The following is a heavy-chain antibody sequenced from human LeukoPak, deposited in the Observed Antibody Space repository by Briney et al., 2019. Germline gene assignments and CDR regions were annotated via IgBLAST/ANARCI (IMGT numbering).Heavy chain of an antibody. D-gene: IGHD3-10*01. Sequence: PGESLRLSCGASGLTVSSYGMNWVRQTPGKGLEWISYISSSGTHINYADSVKGRFTISRDNAKNSLYLVMNSLRAEDTAVYSCARAFLVPGVVIDYWGQGTLVTVSS. V-gene: IGHV3-21*05. CDR2: ISSSGTHI. CDR3: ARAFLVPGVVIDY. J-gene: IGHJ4*02. CDR1: GLTVSSYG.